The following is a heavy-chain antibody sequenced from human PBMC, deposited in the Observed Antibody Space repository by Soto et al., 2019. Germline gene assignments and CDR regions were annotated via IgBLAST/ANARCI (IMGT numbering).Heavy chain of an antibody. CDR2: INPGSGYT. D-gene: IGHD3-3*02. CDR3: SSRVAGLTFFYYYGQDV. V-gene: IGHV1-3*01. CDR1: GYTFTNYG. Sequence: ASVKVSCKASGYTFTNYGVHWVRQAPGQRLEWTGWINPGSGYTKYSQKVQGRVTVTRDTSASTAYMELSSLRSEDTAVYYCSSRVAGLTFFYYYGQDVWGQGTTVTVSS. J-gene: IGHJ6*02.